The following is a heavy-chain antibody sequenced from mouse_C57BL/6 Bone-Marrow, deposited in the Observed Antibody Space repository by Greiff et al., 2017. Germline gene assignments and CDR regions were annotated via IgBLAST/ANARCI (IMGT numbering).Heavy chain of an antibody. CDR1: EYAFPSHD. Sequence: EVQLVESGGGLVQPGASLKLSCESNEYAFPSHDMSWVRKTPEKRLELVAAINRDGGSTYYPDTLERRFIIPRANTNKPPYLQMGSLRSEDTTLYDCARLLCLRGYAMDYWGQGTSVTVSS. CDR2: INRDGGST. J-gene: IGHJ4*01. D-gene: IGHD2-2*01. V-gene: IGHV5-2*01. CDR3: ARLLCLRGYAMDY.